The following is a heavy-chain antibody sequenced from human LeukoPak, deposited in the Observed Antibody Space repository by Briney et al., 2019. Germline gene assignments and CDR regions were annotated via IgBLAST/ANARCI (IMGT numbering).Heavy chain of an antibody. CDR2: IYYSGST. V-gene: IGHV4-59*12. CDR1: GGSISSYY. Sequence: PSETLSLTYTVSGGSISSYYWSWIRQPPGKGLEWIGYIYYSGSTNYNPSLKSRVTISVDTSKNQFSLKLSSVTAADTAVYYCARVRSKDVWRSYGTYYYYYYMDVWGKGTTVTISS. D-gene: IGHD3-16*01. J-gene: IGHJ6*03. CDR3: ARVRSKDVWRSYGTYYYYYYMDV.